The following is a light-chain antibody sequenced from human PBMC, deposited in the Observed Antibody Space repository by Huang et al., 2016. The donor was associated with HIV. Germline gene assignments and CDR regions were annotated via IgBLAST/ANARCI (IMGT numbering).Light chain of an antibody. CDR2: QAS. Sequence: DIQMTQSPSTLSASVGDRVTIICRASQSVRSWLAWYQQQPGKAPKLLIYQASTLQNGVPSRFSGSGSGTEFTLTISSLQPDDFATYYCQQYSSYIQWTFGQGTKVEIK. J-gene: IGKJ1*01. CDR1: QSVRSW. CDR3: QQYSSYIQWT. V-gene: IGKV1-5*03.